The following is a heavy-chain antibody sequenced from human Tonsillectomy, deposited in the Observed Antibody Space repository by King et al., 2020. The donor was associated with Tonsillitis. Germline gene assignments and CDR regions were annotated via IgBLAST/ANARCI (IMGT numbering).Heavy chain of an antibody. CDR2: MNPNSGNT. D-gene: IGHD3-3*01. J-gene: IGHJ4*02. Sequence: QLVQSGAEVKKPGASVKVSCKASGYTFTSYDINWVRQATGQGLEWMGWMNPNSGNTGYAQKFQGRVTMTRNTSISTAYMELSSLRSEDTAVYYCASAHYDFWSGYYSAYYFDYWGQGTLVTVSS. CDR1: GYTFTSYD. CDR3: ASAHYDFWSGYYSAYYFDY. V-gene: IGHV1-8*01.